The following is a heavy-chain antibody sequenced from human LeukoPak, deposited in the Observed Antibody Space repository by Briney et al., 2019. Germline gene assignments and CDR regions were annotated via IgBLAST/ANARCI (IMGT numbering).Heavy chain of an antibody. J-gene: IGHJ4*02. CDR2: IKQDGSEK. CDR3: ARVSDGNNFDY. CDR1: GFTFSDHY. V-gene: IGHV3-7*01. Sequence: GGSLRLSCAASGFTFSDHYMDWVRQAPGKGLEWVTNIKQDGSEKYYVDSVKGRFTVSRDNAKNSLFLQMNSLRAEDTAVYYCARVSDGNNFDYWGQGALVAVSS.